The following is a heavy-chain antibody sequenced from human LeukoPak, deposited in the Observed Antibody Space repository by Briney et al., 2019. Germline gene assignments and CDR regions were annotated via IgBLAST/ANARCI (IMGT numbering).Heavy chain of an antibody. Sequence: ASVKVSCKVSGYTLTELSMHWVRQAPGKGLEWMGGFDPEDGETIYAQKFQGRVTMTEDTSTDTAYMELSSLRSEDTAVYYCATGLLLWFGESFDYWGQGTLVTVSS. V-gene: IGHV1-24*01. CDR3: ATGLLLWFGESFDY. J-gene: IGHJ4*02. D-gene: IGHD3-10*01. CDR2: FDPEDGET. CDR1: GYTLTELS.